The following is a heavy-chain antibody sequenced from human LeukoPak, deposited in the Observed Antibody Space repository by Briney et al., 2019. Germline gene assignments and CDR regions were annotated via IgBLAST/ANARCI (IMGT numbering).Heavy chain of an antibody. V-gene: IGHV1-8*01. CDR1: GYTFTSYD. CDR2: MNRNSGNT. J-gene: IGHJ6*03. Sequence: VASVKVSCKASGYTFTSYDINWVRQTTGQGLEWMGLMNRNSGNTGYAQKFQGRVTMTRNTSISTAYMELSSLRSEDTAVYYCARAKRELPSYYYYMDVWGKGTTVTVSS. CDR3: ARAKRELPSYYYYMDV. D-gene: IGHD1-26*01.